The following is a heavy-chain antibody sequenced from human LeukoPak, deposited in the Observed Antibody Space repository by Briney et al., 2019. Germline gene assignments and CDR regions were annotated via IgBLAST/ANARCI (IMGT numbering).Heavy chain of an antibody. CDR1: GFIFNTNA. Sequence: GGSLTLSCAASGFIFNTNAMSWVRQAPGKGLEWVSTIRGSGESTHYADSVQGRFTISRDNSLYTVYLQMDSLRGDDTAVYYCAKDRISYTTSPGELSHWGQGTGVIVSS. J-gene: IGHJ4*02. V-gene: IGHV3-23*01. D-gene: IGHD3-10*01. CDR2: IRGSGEST. CDR3: AKDRISYTTSPGELSH.